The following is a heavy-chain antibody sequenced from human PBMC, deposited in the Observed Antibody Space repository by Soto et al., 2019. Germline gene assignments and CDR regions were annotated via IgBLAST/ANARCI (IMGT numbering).Heavy chain of an antibody. D-gene: IGHD5-12*01. CDR1: GGSFSASS. CDR3: ARGGGSNSYFDS. Sequence: QVRLQQWGAGLLKPSETLSLTCAVFGGSFSASSWTWIRQPPGKGLEWIGQINHRGFTNYSPSLRSRVTISIDTYKNQFSLSLTSVTAADTAMYYCARGGGSNSYFDSWGQGTPVAVSS. J-gene: IGHJ4*02. V-gene: IGHV4-34*01. CDR2: INHRGFT.